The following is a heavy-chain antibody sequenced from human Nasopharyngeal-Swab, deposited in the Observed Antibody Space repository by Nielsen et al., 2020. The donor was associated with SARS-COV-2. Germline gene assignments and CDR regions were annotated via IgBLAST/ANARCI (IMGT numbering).Heavy chain of an antibody. D-gene: IGHD5/OR15-5a*01. V-gene: IGHV2-5*02. CDR2: MYSDDDK. J-gene: IGHJ4*02. CDR3: AHLLSTPFSFRDY. CDR1: GCSLSKSAVS. Sequence: SDPTLVTPTHTLTIISTFSGCSLSKSAVSVRWFRQPPGQALEWLALMYSDDDKRYSPSLKSRLTITKDTSKNQVVLTMTNMDPVDTATYYCAHLLSTPFSFRDYWGQGTLVTVSS.